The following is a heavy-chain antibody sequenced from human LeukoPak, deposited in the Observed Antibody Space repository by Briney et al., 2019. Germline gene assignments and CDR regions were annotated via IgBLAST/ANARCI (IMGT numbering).Heavy chain of an antibody. V-gene: IGHV4-34*01. CDR3: ASLIAAASTASDY. Sequence: SETLSLTCAVYGGSFSGYYWSWIRQPPGKGLGWIGEINHSGSTNYNPSLKSRVTISVDTSKNQFSLKLSSVTAADTAVYYCASLIAAASTASDYWGQGTLVTVSS. CDR1: GGSFSGYY. D-gene: IGHD6-13*01. CDR2: INHSGST. J-gene: IGHJ4*02.